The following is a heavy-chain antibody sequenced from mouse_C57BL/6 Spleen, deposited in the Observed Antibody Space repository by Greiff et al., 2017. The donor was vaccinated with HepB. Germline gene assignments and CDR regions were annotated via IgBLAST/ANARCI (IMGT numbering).Heavy chain of an antibody. J-gene: IGHJ4*01. CDR1: GYAFTNYL. Sequence: VMLVESGAELVRPGTSVKVSCKASGYAFTNYLIEWVKQRPGQGLEWIGVINPGSGGTNYNEKFKGKATLTADKSSSTAYMQLSSLTSEDSAVYFCARNYGRGAMDYWGQGTSVTVSS. V-gene: IGHV1-54*01. D-gene: IGHD1-1*01. CDR3: ARNYGRGAMDY. CDR2: INPGSGGT.